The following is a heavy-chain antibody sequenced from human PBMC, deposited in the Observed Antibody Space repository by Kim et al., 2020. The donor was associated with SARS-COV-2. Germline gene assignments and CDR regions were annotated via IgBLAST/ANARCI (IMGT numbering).Heavy chain of an antibody. CDR1: GFTFSSYA. D-gene: IGHD4-17*01. J-gene: IGHJ3*02. Sequence: GGSLRLSCAASGFTFSSYAMHWVRQAPGKGLEWVAVISYDGSNKYYADSVKGRFTISRDNSKNTLYLQMNSLSAEDTAVYYCAREPTTFDAFDIWGQGT. CDR2: ISYDGSNK. V-gene: IGHV3-30*04. CDR3: AREPTTFDAFDI.